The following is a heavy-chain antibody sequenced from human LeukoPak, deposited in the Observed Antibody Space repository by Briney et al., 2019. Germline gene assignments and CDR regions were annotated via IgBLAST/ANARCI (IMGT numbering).Heavy chain of an antibody. J-gene: IGHJ4*02. CDR3: AREISGGIAARPLSY. D-gene: IGHD6-6*01. Sequence: ASVKVSCKASGYTFTSYAMNWVRQAPGQGLERMGWINTNTGNPTYAQGFTGRFVFSLDTSVSTAYLQISSLKAEDTAVYYCAREISGGIAARPLSYWGQGTLVTVSS. V-gene: IGHV7-4-1*02. CDR2: INTNTGNP. CDR1: GYTFTSYA.